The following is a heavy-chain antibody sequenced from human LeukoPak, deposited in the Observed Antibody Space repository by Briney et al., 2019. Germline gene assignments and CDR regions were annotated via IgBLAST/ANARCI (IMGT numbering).Heavy chain of an antibody. CDR2: IYTSGST. J-gene: IGHJ6*02. V-gene: IGHV4-61*02. CDR1: GGSISSGSYY. Sequence: PSETLSLTCTVSGGSISSGSYYWSWIRQPAGKGLEWIGRIYTSGSTYYNPSLKSRVTISVDTSKNQFSLKLSSVTAADTAVYYCARFKVIIGQYYYYGMDVWGQGTTVTVSS. D-gene: IGHD3-3*01. CDR3: ARFKVIIGQYYYYGMDV.